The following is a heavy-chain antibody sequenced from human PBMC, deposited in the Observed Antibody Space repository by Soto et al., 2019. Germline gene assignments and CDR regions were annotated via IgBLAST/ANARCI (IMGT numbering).Heavy chain of an antibody. J-gene: IGHJ5*02. D-gene: IGHD2-21*02. CDR1: GGTISSWY. CDR3: ARADLRVTTPFDP. CDR2: IYYSGST. V-gene: IGHV4-59*01. Sequence: SEILSLTCAVSGGTISSWYWSWIRQPPGKGLEWIGYIYYSGSTNCNPSLKSRVTISVDTSKNQFSLKLSSVTAADTAVYYCARADLRVTTPFDPWGQGTLVTVSS.